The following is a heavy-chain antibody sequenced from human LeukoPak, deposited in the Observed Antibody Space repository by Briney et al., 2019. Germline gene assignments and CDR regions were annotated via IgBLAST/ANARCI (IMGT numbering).Heavy chain of an antibody. CDR3: AKDGGNYYDTDDNYLMRSYMDV. Sequence: GGSLRLTCAASGITFSRYGMHWVRQAPGKGLEWVTFIRYDGSIKYYADSVKGRFTMSRDNSKNTLFLQMNSLRAEDTAVYYCAKDGGNYYDTDDNYLMRSYMDVWGKGTTVTVSS. CDR1: GITFSRYG. D-gene: IGHD3-22*01. CDR2: IRYDGSIK. V-gene: IGHV3-30*02. J-gene: IGHJ6*04.